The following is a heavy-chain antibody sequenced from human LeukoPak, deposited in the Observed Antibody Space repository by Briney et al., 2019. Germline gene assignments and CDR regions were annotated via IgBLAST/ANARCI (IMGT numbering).Heavy chain of an antibody. CDR1: GGSISSSNYY. Sequence: SETLSLTCTVSGGSISSSNYYWGWIRQPPGKGLEWVGTISYSGSTYYNPSLKSRVTISVDTSKNQFSLKLSSVTAADTAVYYCARKFRSLTRIAWGHGTLSPSPQ. D-gene: IGHD3-9*01. CDR3: ARKFRSLTRIA. V-gene: IGHV4-39*01. J-gene: IGHJ5*01. CDR2: ISYSGST.